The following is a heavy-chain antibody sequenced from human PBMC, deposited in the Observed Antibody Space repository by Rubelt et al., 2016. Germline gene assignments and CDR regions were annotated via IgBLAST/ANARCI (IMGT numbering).Heavy chain of an antibody. CDR1: GYTFTSYG. D-gene: IGHD3-16*02. CDR3: ARNLIMITFGGVIVPPDY. J-gene: IGHJ4*02. CDR2: ISAYNGTT. V-gene: IGHV1-18*01. Sequence: QVQLVQSGAEVKKPGASVKVSCKASGYTFTSYGISWVRQAPGQGLEWMGWISAYNGTTNYAQKLQGRVTMTTDTSTSTAYMERRSLRSDDTAVYYCARNLIMITFGGVIVPPDYWGQGTLVTVSS.